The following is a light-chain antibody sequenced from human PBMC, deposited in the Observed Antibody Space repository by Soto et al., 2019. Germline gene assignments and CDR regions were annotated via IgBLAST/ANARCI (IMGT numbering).Light chain of an antibody. J-gene: IGKJ2*01. CDR3: RQYGSSTSYT. Sequence: DIVLTQSPGTLSLSPGERATLSCRASQSVSSSSYLAWYQQKPGQAPRLLIYGASSRATGIPDRFSGSGYATDYTLTISRLEPEDFAVYSCRQYGSSTSYTFGQGTKLEIK. V-gene: IGKV3-20*01. CDR2: GAS. CDR1: QSVSSSSY.